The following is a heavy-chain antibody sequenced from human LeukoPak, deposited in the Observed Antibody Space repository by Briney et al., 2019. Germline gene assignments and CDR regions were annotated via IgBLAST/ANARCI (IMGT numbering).Heavy chain of an antibody. CDR2: IIPMIGTA. CDR3: AKGATVGKEALHI. D-gene: IGHD1-14*01. J-gene: IGHJ3*02. CDR1: GGIFSNQA. V-gene: IGHV1-69*04. Sequence: SVKVSCKASGGIFSNQAITWVRQAPGQGLEWMGRIIPMIGTAKSAQRFQGRVTFTADTSTNTAYMELSSLTSEDTAFYYCAKGATVGKEALHIWGQGALVTVSS.